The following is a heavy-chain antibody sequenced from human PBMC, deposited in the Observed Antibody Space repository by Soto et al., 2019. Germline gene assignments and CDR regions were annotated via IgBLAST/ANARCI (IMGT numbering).Heavy chain of an antibody. V-gene: IGHV3-33*01. CDR2: IWFDGVKE. Sequence: GGSLRLSCAVSGFSFSTYAMHWVRQAPGKGLEWLAIIWFDGVKEYYAESVRGRFTISIDNSKNTVFLQMDTVGAEDSALYYCTRATFDVRGQGTTVTVSS. J-gene: IGHJ6*02. CDR3: TRATFDV. CDR1: GFSFSTYA.